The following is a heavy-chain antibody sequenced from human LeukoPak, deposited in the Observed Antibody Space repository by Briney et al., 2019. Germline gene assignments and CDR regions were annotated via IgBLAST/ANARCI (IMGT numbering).Heavy chain of an antibody. CDR1: GDSISNSNW. V-gene: IGHV4-4*02. J-gene: IGHJ3*02. CDR2: IYHSGIT. CDR3: VRASVESGGAFDI. Sequence: SGTLSLTCAVSGDSISNSNWWSWVRQPPGKGLEWIGEIYHSGITNYHPSLKRRVTISVDKSKNQFSLKLTSVTAADTAVYYCVRASVESGGAFDIWGQGTMVTVSS. D-gene: IGHD2-15*01.